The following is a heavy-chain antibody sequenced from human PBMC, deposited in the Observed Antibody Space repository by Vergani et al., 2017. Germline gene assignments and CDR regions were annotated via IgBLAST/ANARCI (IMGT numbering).Heavy chain of an antibody. V-gene: IGHV3-33*01. D-gene: IGHD6-19*01. CDR3: ARPRWGRILDIAVLGGGFNS. J-gene: IGHJ4*02. Sequence: QVQLVESGGGVVQPGRSLRLSCAASGFSFSSYGMHWVRQAPGKGLEWVAAIWYDGSKTYYADSVKGRFTISRDNSKDTLFLQMNSLRAEDTAVYCCARPRWGRILDIAVLGGGFNSGGQGTLVTVSS. CDR1: GFSFSSYG. CDR2: IWYDGSKT.